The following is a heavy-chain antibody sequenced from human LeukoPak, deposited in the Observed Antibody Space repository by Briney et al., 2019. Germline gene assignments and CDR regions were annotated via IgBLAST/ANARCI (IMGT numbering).Heavy chain of an antibody. V-gene: IGHV3-66*01. J-gene: IGHJ4*02. CDR2: IYSGGST. Sequence: GGSLRLSCAASGFTVSSNYMSWVRQAPGKGLEWVSIIYSGGSTYYADSVKGRFTISGHNSKNTLYLQMNSLSAEDTAVYYCARGPDWRADYFDYWGQGTLVTVSS. D-gene: IGHD3-9*01. CDR3: ARGPDWRADYFDY. CDR1: GFTVSSNY.